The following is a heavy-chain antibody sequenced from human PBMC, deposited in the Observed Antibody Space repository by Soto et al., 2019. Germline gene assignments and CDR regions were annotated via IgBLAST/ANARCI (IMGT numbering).Heavy chain of an antibody. V-gene: IGHV3-30*04. J-gene: IGHJ4*02. Sequence: QVQMVASGGGVVQPGRSLRLSSAASGFVFRDYAMHWARQAPGKGLEWVALISYDGRNEYYADSVRGRFSISRENSKKTLSLQMNSLRPEDTAMYFCARGFAWGDSDPPYFDFWGRGTLVAVSS. CDR2: ISYDGRNE. CDR3: ARGFAWGDSDPPYFDF. CDR1: GFVFRDYA. D-gene: IGHD2-21*02.